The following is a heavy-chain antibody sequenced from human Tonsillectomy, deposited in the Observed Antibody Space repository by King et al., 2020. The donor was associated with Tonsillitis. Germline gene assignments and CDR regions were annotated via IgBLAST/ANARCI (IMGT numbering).Heavy chain of an antibody. CDR2: ISSNGGST. J-gene: IGHJ4*02. Sequence: DVQLVESGGGLVQPGGSLRLSCSASGFTFSSYTMHWVRQAPGKGLEYVAAISSNGGSTYYADSVKDRFTISRDNSKNTLYLQMSSLRAEDRAVYYCVKRRTSSGWLGSFDYWGQGTLVTVSS. CDR3: VKRRTSSGWLGSFDY. V-gene: IGHV3-64D*06. D-gene: IGHD6-19*01. CDR1: GFTFSSYT.